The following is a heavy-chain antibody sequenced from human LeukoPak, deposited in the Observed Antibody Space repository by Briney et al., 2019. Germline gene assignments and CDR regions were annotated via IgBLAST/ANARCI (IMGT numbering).Heavy chain of an antibody. J-gene: IGHJ6*04. Sequence: SETLSLTCAVYGGSFNNYSWSWIRQPPGKGLEWIGEINHSGSTNYNPSLKSRVTISVDTSKNQFSLKLGSVTAADTAVYYCARSSRHYDFWSGFDYYDVWGKGTTVTVSS. CDR3: ARSSRHYDFWSGFDYYDV. CDR1: GGSFNNYS. CDR2: INHSGST. D-gene: IGHD3-3*01. V-gene: IGHV4-34*01.